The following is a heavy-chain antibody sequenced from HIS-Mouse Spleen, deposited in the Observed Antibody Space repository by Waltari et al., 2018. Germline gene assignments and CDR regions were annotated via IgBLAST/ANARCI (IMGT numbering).Heavy chain of an antibody. J-gene: IGHJ2*01. D-gene: IGHD6-13*01. CDR2: IYYSGST. CDR1: GGSLSSSSYY. Sequence: QLQLQESGPGLVKPSEPLALTCTAPGGSLSSSSYYWGWIRPPAGKGLDWIGSIYYSGSTYDNPSLKSRVTISVDTSKNQFSLKLSSVTAADTAVYYCAREIPYSSSWYDWYFDLWGRGTLVTVSS. V-gene: IGHV4-39*07. CDR3: AREIPYSSSWYDWYFDL.